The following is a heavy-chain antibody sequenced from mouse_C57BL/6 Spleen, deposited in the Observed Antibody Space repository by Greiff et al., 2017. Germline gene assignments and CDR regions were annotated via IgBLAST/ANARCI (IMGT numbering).Heavy chain of an antibody. V-gene: IGHV1-18*01. D-gene: IGHD1-1*01. CDR2: INPNNGGT. CDR1: GYTFTDYN. J-gene: IGHJ2*01. Sequence: EVQLQQSGPELVKPGASVKIPCKASGYTFTDYNMDWVKQCHGKSLEWIGDINPNNGGTIYNQKFKGKATLTVAKSSSTAYMELRSLTSEDTAVYYCARSPITTVVPFDYWGQGTTLTVSS. CDR3: ARSPITTVVPFDY.